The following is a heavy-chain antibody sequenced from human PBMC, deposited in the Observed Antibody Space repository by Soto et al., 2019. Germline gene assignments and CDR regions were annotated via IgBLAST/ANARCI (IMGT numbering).Heavy chain of an antibody. CDR3: TKDLMLWGSYRDY. CDR1: GFTFSNAW. Sequence: EVQLVESGGGLVKPGGSLRLSCAASGFTFSNAWMSWVRQAPGKGLEWVGRIKSKTDGGTTDYAAPVKGRFTISRDDSKNTLYQQMNTLKTEDTAVYYCTKDLMLWGSYRDYWGQGTLVTVSS. D-gene: IGHD3-16*02. J-gene: IGHJ4*02. CDR2: IKSKTDGGTT. V-gene: IGHV3-15*01.